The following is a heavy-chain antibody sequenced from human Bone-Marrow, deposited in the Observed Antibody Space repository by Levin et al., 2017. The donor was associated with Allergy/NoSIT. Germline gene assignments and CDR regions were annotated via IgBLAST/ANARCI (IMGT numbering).Heavy chain of an antibody. D-gene: IGHD2-21*01. CDR2: IRSKSHGGTT. J-gene: IGHJ4*02. V-gene: IGHV3-49*03. Sequence: GESLKISCTGSGFSFGDYAMSWFRQAPGKGLEWVGFIRSKSHGGTTEYAASVRGRFTISRDDSKSIAYLQMNSLKNEDTAVYYCSREGILHHYFDYWGQGTLVTVSS. CDR3: SREGILHHYFDY. CDR1: GFSFGDYA.